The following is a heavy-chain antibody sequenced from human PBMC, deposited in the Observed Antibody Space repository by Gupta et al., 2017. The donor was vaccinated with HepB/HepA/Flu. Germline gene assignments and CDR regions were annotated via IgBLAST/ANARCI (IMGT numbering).Heavy chain of an antibody. CDR3: ARGQSYYGSGSYSTAWFDP. D-gene: IGHD3-10*01. Sequence: QLQLQESGSGLVKPSQTLSLTCAVSGGSISSGGYSWSWIRQPPGKGLEWIGYIYHSGSTYYNPSLKSRVTISVDRSKNQFSLKLSSVTAADTAVYYCARGQSYYGSGSYSTAWFDPWGQGTLVTVSS. J-gene: IGHJ5*02. V-gene: IGHV4-30-2*01. CDR2: IYHSGST. CDR1: GGSISSGGYS.